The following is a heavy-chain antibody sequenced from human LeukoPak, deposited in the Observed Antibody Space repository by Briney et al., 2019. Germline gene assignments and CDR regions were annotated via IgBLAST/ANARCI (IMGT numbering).Heavy chain of an antibody. D-gene: IGHD1-7*01. J-gene: IGHJ4*02. CDR2: INPNRGGT. V-gene: IGHV1-2*02. CDR1: GSTFTGYY. Sequence: APGKVSCKPSGSTFTGYYLNGVGQAPGQGLEGMGWINPNRGGTNYAQKFQGRVTMTRDTSISTAYMELSRLRSDDTAVYYCARDPEITGTVDYWGQGTLVTVSS. CDR3: ARDPEITGTVDY.